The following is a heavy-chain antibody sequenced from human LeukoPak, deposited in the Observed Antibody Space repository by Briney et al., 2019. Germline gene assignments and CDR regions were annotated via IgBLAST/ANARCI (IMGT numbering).Heavy chain of an antibody. Sequence: GGSLRLSCAASGFTFSSYWMHWVRQALGKGLVWVSRINSGESSTSYADSVRGRFTISRDNAKNTLYLQMNSLRAEDTAVYYCARHKDWTFDYWGQGTLVTVSS. CDR3: ARHKDWTFDY. V-gene: IGHV3-74*01. J-gene: IGHJ4*02. D-gene: IGHD3/OR15-3a*01. CDR1: GFTFSSYW. CDR2: INSGESST.